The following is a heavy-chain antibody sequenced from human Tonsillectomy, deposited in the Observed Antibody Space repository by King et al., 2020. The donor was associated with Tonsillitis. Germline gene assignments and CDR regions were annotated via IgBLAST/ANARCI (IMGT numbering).Heavy chain of an antibody. J-gene: IGHJ6*02. Sequence: QLVQSGAEVKKPGASVKVSCKASGYTFTSYDINWVRQATGQGLEWMGWRNPNSGNTGYAQKFQGKVTMTRNTSIRTAYMELSSLRSEDTAVYYCVRAQYYDFWSGYYSYYYGMDVWGQGTTVTVSS. CDR1: GYTFTSYD. D-gene: IGHD3-3*01. CDR2: RNPNSGNT. CDR3: VRAQYYDFWSGYYSYYYGMDV. V-gene: IGHV1-8*01.